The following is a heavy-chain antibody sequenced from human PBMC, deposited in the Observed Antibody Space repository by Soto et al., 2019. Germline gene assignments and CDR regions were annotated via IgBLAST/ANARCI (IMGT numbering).Heavy chain of an antibody. J-gene: IGHJ5*02. CDR3: ARRKERSGPYSLDL. V-gene: IGHV1-8*01. CDR1: GFTFITYD. CDR2: MNPNNGNA. D-gene: IGHD2-15*01. Sequence: GASVKVSCKASGFTFITYDFSWLRQAAGQGLEWMGWMNPNNGNAGFAQKFRGRINMTRNTSISTAYLELSSLRSDDSAVYFCARRKERSGPYSLDLWGQGTQVTVSS.